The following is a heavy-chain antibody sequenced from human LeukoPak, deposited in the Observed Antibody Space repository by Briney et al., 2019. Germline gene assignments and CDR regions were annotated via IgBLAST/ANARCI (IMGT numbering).Heavy chain of an antibody. V-gene: IGHV4-31*03. CDR2: IYYGGST. Sequence: PSETLSLTCTVSGGSISSGGYYWSWIRQHPGKGLEWIGYIYYGGSTYYNPSLKSRVTISVDTSKNQFSLKLSSVTAADTAVYYCARFQYYYDSSGYPHVDAFDIWGQGTMVTVSS. D-gene: IGHD3-22*01. CDR3: ARFQYYYDSSGYPHVDAFDI. CDR1: GGSISSGGYY. J-gene: IGHJ3*02.